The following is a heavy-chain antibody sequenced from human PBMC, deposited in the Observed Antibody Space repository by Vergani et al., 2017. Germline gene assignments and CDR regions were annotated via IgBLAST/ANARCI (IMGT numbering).Heavy chain of an antibody. CDR3: ARGRAAAGSLGWFDP. D-gene: IGHD6-13*01. V-gene: IGHV4-59*01. CDR1: GGSISSYY. J-gene: IGHJ5*02. Sequence: QVQLQESGPGLVKPSETLSLTCTVSGGSISSYYWSLIRQPPGKGLEWIGYIYYSGSTNYNPSLKSRVTISVDTSKNQFSLKLSSVTAADTAVYYCARGRAAAGSLGWFDPWGQGSLVTGSS. CDR2: IYYSGST.